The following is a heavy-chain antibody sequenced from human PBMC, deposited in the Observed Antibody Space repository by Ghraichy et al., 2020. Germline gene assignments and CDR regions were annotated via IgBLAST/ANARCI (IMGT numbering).Heavy chain of an antibody. CDR2: IYPGDSDT. D-gene: IGHD3-3*01. CDR3: ARHYLEDFDYLYYYMDV. J-gene: IGHJ6*03. Sequence: GESLNISCKGSGYSFTSYWIGWVRQMPGKGLEWMGIIYPGDSDTRYSPSFQGQVTISADKSISTAYLQWSSLKASDTAMYYCARHYLEDFDYLYYYMDVWAKGPRSPSP. CDR1: GYSFTSYW. V-gene: IGHV5-51*01.